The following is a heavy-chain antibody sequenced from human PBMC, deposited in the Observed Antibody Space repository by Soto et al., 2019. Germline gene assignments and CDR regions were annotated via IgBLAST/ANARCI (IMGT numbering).Heavy chain of an antibody. Sequence: QVQLVESGGGVVQPGRSLRLSCAASGFTFSSYAMHWVRQAPGKGLEWVAVISYDGSNKYYADSVKGRFTISRDNSKNTLYLQMNSLRAEDTPVYYCASFGPFDYWGQGTLVTVSS. CDR1: GFTFSSYA. CDR2: ISYDGSNK. V-gene: IGHV3-30-3*01. D-gene: IGHD3-10*01. CDR3: ASFGPFDY. J-gene: IGHJ4*02.